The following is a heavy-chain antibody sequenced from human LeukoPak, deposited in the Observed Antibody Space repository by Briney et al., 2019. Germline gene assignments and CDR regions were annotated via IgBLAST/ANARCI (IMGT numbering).Heavy chain of an antibody. J-gene: IGHJ4*02. Sequence: GESLKISCKGSGYIFTNYRIGWVRQMSGKDLEWVGMIFPGDSDTRYSPSFQGQVTMSVDKSITTAYLQWSSLKASDTAMYFCVRAEYFASESFPAHYWGQGTLVTVSS. CDR2: IFPGDSDT. V-gene: IGHV5-51*01. CDR1: GYIFTNYR. D-gene: IGHD3-10*01. CDR3: VRAEYFASESFPAHY.